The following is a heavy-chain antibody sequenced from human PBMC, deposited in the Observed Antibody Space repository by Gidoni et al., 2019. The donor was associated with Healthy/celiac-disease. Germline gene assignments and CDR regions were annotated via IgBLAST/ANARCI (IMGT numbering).Heavy chain of an antibody. CDR2: IYYSGST. CDR1: GGSISSSSYY. V-gene: IGHV4-39*07. CDR3: ARVDSPPAMVRGVSNYYYGMDV. Sequence: QLQLQESGPGLVKPSETLSLTCTVSGGSISSSSYYWGWIRQPPGKGLEWIGSIYYSGSTYYNPSLKSRVTISVDTSKNQFSLKLSSVTAADTAVYYCARVDSPPAMVRGVSNYYYGMDVWGQGTTVTVSS. J-gene: IGHJ6*02. D-gene: IGHD3-10*01.